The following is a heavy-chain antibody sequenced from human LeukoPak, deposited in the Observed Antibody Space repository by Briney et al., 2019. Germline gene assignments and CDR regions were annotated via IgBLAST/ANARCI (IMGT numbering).Heavy chain of an antibody. V-gene: IGHV4-34*01. Sequence: SETLSLTCAVYIDSFSNYHWNWIRQTPAKGMEWIGEVNESGGTNISPSLRSRVILSVDTSKNQFSLKLSSVTAADTAVYYCARGSRYSYGYGPAVGGWFDPWGQGTLVTVSS. CDR3: ARGSRYSYGYGPAVGGWFDP. D-gene: IGHD5-18*01. CDR1: IDSFSNYH. J-gene: IGHJ5*02. CDR2: VNESGGT.